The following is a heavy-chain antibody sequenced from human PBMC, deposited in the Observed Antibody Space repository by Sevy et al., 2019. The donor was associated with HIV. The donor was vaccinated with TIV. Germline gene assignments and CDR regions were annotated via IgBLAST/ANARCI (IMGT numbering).Heavy chain of an antibody. V-gene: IGHV4-59*13. D-gene: IGHD3-10*01. CDR2: ISHSGST. CDR1: GGSISGYY. CDR3: ARASWCGELGNYLDY. J-gene: IGHJ4*02. Sequence: SETLSLTCTVSGGSISGYYWSWIRQPPGKGLEWIGYISHSGSTDYNPSLKSRVTISVDTSKNQFSLKLNSVTAADTAVYYCARASWCGELGNYLDYWGQGTLVTVSS.